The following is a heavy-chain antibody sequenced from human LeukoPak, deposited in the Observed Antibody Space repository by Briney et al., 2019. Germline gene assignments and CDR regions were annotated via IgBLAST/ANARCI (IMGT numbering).Heavy chain of an antibody. D-gene: IGHD2-15*01. J-gene: IGHJ4*02. CDR3: AKQLGYCSDGSCYFPY. CDR2: ISNNGGYT. V-gene: IGHV3-23*01. Sequence: GGSLRLSCAASGLTFSSSAMSWVRQAQGKGLEWVSAISNNGGYTYYADSVQGRFTISRDNSKSTLCLQMNSLRAEDTAVYYCAKQLGYCSDGSCYFPYWGQGTLVTVSS. CDR1: GLTFSSSA.